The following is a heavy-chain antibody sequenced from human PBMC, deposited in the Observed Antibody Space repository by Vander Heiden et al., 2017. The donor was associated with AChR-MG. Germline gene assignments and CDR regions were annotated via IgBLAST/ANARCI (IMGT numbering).Heavy chain of an antibody. CDR1: GGSFSGYY. J-gene: IGHJ4*02. CDR2: INHSGST. V-gene: IGHV4-34*01. CDR3: ARPGYSSGWVDY. D-gene: IGHD6-19*01. Sequence: QVQLQQWGAGLLKPSETLSLTCAVYGGSFSGYYWSWIRQPPGKGLEWIGEINHSGSTNYNPSLKSRVTISVDTSKNQFSLKLSSVTAADTAVYYCARPGYSSGWVDYWGQGTLVTVSS.